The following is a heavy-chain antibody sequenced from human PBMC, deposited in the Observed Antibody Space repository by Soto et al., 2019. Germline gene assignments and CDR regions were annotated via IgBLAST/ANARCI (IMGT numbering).Heavy chain of an antibody. CDR3: GEGGGGLELRD. CDR1: GLTFSNYY. J-gene: IGHJ4*02. CDR2: VSGSGAII. Sequence: EVQLLESGGGLVQPGGSLRLSCAASGLTFSNYYMNWVRQAPGKGLEWVSVVSGSGAIIYYADSVKGRFTITRDNSKNMLIPQINSLRAGDMAVNYCGEGGGGLELRDWGQGTLVTVSS. V-gene: IGHV3-23*01. D-gene: IGHD1-7*01.